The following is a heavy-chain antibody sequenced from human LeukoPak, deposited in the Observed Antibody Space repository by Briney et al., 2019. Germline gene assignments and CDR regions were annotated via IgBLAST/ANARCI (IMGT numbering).Heavy chain of an antibody. CDR3: ARAQQHFDAFEI. CDR1: GGSISSHY. J-gene: IGHJ3*02. V-gene: IGHV4-4*07. D-gene: IGHD6-13*01. Sequence: SETLSLTCTVSGGSISSHYWNWIRQPAGKGLEWIGRIYTSGSTNYNPSLKSRVTMSVDTSRNQFSLKLSSVTAADTAVYYCARAQQHFDAFEIWGQGTMVTVSS. CDR2: IYTSGST.